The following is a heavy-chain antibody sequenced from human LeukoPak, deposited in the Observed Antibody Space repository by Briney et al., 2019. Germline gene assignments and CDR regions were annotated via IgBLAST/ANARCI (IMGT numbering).Heavy chain of an antibody. CDR3: AREGGPYDSSGYYYAYFDY. Sequence: GGSLRLSCAASGFTFSSYWMSWVRQAPGKGLEWVANIKQDGSEKYYADSVKGRFTISRDNSKNTLYLQMNSLRAEDTAVYYCAREGGPYDSSGYYYAYFDYWGQGTLVTVSS. J-gene: IGHJ4*02. V-gene: IGHV3-7*01. CDR2: IKQDGSEK. D-gene: IGHD3-22*01. CDR1: GFTFSSYW.